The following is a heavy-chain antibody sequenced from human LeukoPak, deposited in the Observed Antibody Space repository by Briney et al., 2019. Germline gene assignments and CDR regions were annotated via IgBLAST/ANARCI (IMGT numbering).Heavy chain of an antibody. Sequence: GGSLRLSCDASGFIFSDYYMNWVRQAPGKGLEWVSAISGSGGSTYYVDSVKGRFTISRDNSKNTLYLQMNSLRAEDTAVYYCAKVPRGAGTSSGYWGQGTLVTVSS. CDR3: AKVPRGAGTSSGY. CDR2: ISGSGGST. D-gene: IGHD3-3*01. CDR1: GFIFSDYY. V-gene: IGHV3-23*01. J-gene: IGHJ4*02.